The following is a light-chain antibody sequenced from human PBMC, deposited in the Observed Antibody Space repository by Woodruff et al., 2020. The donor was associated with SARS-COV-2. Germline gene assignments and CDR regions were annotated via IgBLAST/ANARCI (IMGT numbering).Light chain of an antibody. V-gene: IGLV3-19*01. J-gene: IGLJ3*02. CDR2: GKN. CDR3: QTWGSGVRV. Sequence: ASWYQQKPGQAPVLVIYGKNNRPSGIPDRFSGSSSGNTASLTISSLQSEDEADYYCQTWGSGVRVFGGGTKLTVL.